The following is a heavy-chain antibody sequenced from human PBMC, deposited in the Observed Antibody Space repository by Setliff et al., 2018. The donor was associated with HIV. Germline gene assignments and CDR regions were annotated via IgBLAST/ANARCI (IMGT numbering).Heavy chain of an antibody. V-gene: IGHV1-69*13. J-gene: IGHJ4*02. CDR3: ARGLGNFVPDLIGYFDY. D-gene: IGHD3-3*02. CDR1: GGTFSSYA. Sequence: VASVKVSCKASGGTFSSYAISWVQQAPGQGLEWMGGIIPILGPANYAQKFQGRVTITAGEYTTTSYMELRNLRSEDTAIYYCARGLGNFVPDLIGYFDYWGQGTLVTVSS. CDR2: IIPILGPA.